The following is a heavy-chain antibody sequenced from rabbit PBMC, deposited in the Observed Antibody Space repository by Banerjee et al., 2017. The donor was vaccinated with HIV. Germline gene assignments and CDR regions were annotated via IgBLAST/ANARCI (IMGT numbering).Heavy chain of an antibody. V-gene: IGHV1S45*01. CDR1: GFSFSSGYD. Sequence: QEQLEESGGDLVQPEGSLTLTCTASGFSFSSGYDMCWVRQAPGKGLEWIACIYVGSSGITYYASWAKGRFTISKTSSTTLTLQMTSLTAADTATYFCARDPYNSADSGQYNLWGPGTLVTVS. CDR3: ARDPYNSADSGQYNL. D-gene: IGHD2-1*01. CDR2: IYVGSSGIT. J-gene: IGHJ4*01.